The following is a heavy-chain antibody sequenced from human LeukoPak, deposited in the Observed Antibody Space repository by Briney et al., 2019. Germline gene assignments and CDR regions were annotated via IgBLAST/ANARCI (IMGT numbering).Heavy chain of an antibody. Sequence: PSETLSLTCTVSGGSISSGGYYWSWIRQHPGKGLEWIGYIYYSGSTYYNPSLKSRVTISVDTSKNQFSLKLSSVTAADTAVYYCARDHQKDYYYYYGMDVWGQGTTVTVSS. CDR3: ARDHQKDYYYYYGMDV. CDR2: IYYSGST. CDR1: GGSISSGGYY. J-gene: IGHJ6*02. V-gene: IGHV4-31*03.